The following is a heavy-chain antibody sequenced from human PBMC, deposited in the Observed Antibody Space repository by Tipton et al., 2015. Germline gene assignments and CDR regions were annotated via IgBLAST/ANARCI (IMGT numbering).Heavy chain of an antibody. CDR2: IYPRGNT. J-gene: IGHJ6*02. D-gene: IGHD2-21*01. CDR3: ARVGYCGGSCFSGYYGMDV. Sequence: TLSLTCTVSGGSISSGGYYWGWIRQPPGKGLEWIGEIYPRGNTIYNPSLESRVSISIDESNNQFSLNLRSVTAADTAVYYCARVGYCGGSCFSGYYGMDVWGRGTTVTVSS. V-gene: IGHV4-39*07. CDR1: GGSISSGGYY.